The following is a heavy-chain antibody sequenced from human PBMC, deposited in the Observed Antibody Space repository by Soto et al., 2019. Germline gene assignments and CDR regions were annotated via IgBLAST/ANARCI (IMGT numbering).Heavy chain of an antibody. V-gene: IGHV3-64*02. CDR1: GFTLSSFS. Sequence: GGSLRLSCAASGFTLSSFSMHWVRQAPGKGLEYVSAISHNGGSTYYADSVEGRFTISRDNSKNTLYLQMGSLRAEDMAVYYCARVGGNSYFDYWGQGALVTVSS. CDR3: ARVGGNSYFDY. CDR2: ISHNGGST. D-gene: IGHD4-4*01. J-gene: IGHJ4*02.